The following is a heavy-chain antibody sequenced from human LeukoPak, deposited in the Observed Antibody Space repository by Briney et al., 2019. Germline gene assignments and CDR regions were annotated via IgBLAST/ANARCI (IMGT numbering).Heavy chain of an antibody. J-gene: IGHJ4*02. CDR2: IKHSGST. CDR3: ARDIAHSCGWGYFDY. CDR1: GGSFSGYY. V-gene: IGHV4-34*01. D-gene: IGHD6-19*01. Sequence: SETLSLTCAVFGGSFSGYYWSWLRPPPGKGREWIGRIKHSGSTNYNPSLKSRVTISVGTSKNQFSLKVSSVTAADTAVYYCARDIAHSCGWGYFDYWRRGTLATV.